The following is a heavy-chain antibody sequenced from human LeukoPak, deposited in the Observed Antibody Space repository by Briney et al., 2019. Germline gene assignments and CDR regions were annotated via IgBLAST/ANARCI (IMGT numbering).Heavy chain of an antibody. J-gene: IGHJ4*02. CDR3: ARAPLGWSVENHLDY. D-gene: IGHD6-19*01. CDR1: GFTFSSYG. Sequence: GGSLRLSCAASGFTFSSYGMHWVRQAPGKGLEWVAVIWYDGSNKYYADSVKGRFTISSDNSKNTLYLQMNSLRAEDTAVYYCARAPLGWSVENHLDYWGQGTLVTVSS. CDR2: IWYDGSNK. V-gene: IGHV3-33*01.